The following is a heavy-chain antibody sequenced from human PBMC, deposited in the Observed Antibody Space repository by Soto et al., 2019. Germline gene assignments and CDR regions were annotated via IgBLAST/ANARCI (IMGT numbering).Heavy chain of an antibody. CDR1: GSSISSYY. V-gene: IGHV4-59*12. CDR2: IYYSGTT. Sequence: SETLSLTCTVSGSSISSYYWSWIRQPPGKGLEWIGFIYYSGTTYYTPSLKSRVTISVDTSKNQFSLKLSSVTAADTAVYYCASYITGTTENWFDPWGQGTLVTVSS. D-gene: IGHD1-7*01. J-gene: IGHJ5*02. CDR3: ASYITGTTENWFDP.